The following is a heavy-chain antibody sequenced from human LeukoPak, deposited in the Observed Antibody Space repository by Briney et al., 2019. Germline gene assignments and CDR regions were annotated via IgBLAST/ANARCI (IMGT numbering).Heavy chain of an antibody. D-gene: IGHD5-18*01. CDR1: GFTFSRKA. CDR2: ISNDGSNK. CDR3: AKGSDTAMVTCFDY. V-gene: IGHV3-30-3*01. Sequence: PGRSLRLSCVASGFTFSRKAMHWVRQAPGKGLEWVAVISNDGSNKYYADSVKGRFTISRDNSKNTLYLQMKSLRAEDTAVYYCAKGSDTAMVTCFDYWGQGTLVTVSS. J-gene: IGHJ4*02.